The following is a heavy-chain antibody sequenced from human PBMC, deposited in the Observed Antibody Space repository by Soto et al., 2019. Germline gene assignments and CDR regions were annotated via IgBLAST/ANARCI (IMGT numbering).Heavy chain of an antibody. CDR3: ARVPGVLDYRNSGVWFDP. CDR1: GGSISSGGYS. J-gene: IGHJ5*02. CDR2: IYHSGST. D-gene: IGHD4-4*01. Sequence: PSETLSLTCAVSGGSISSGGYSWSWIRQPPWKGLEWIGYIYHSGSTYYNPSLKSRVTISVDRSKNQFSLKLSSVTAADTAVYYCARVPGVLDYRNSGVWFDPWGQGXLVTVYS. V-gene: IGHV4-30-2*01.